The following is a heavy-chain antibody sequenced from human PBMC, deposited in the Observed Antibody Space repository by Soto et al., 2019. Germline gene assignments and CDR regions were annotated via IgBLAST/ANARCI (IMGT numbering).Heavy chain of an antibody. V-gene: IGHV3-48*03. CDR1: GFIFSDYE. J-gene: IGHJ5*02. CDR2: ISGSGLTI. D-gene: IGHD5-12*01. Sequence: PGGSLRLSCAASGFIFSDYEINWVRQAPGKGLGWVSYISGSGLTIYYADSVKGRFTISRDNAKNSLYLQMNSLGVEDTAVYYCARGPYRNTYNWFDSWGQGTLVTVSS. CDR3: ARGPYRNTYNWFDS.